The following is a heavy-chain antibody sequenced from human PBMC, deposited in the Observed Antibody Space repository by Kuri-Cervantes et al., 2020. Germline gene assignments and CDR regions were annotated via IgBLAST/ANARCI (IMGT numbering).Heavy chain of an antibody. CDR3: ARVHVGGFLV. V-gene: IGHV4-4*02. J-gene: IGHJ4*02. CDR1: GGSISSSNW. Sequence: SETLSLTCTVSGGSISSSNWWSWVRQPPGKGLEWIGEIYHSGSTNYNPSLKRRVTISVDTSKNQFPLQLGSVTAADTAVYYCARVHVGGFLVWGQGTLVTVSS. CDR2: IYHSGST. D-gene: IGHD5-12*01.